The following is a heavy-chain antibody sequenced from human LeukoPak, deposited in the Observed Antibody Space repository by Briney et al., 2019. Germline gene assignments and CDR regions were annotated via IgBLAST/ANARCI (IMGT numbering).Heavy chain of an antibody. CDR1: GFTVSNDY. Sequence: GGSLRLSCAASGFTVSNDYMAWVRQAPGKGLEWVSSISGSSRHKYYADSVKGRFTISRDNAKNSLYLQMNSLRAEDTAVYYCAGTANFAAGYYIDYWGQGTLVTVSS. CDR3: AGTANFAAGYYIDY. V-gene: IGHV3-21*01. J-gene: IGHJ4*02. CDR2: ISGSSRHK. D-gene: IGHD6-13*01.